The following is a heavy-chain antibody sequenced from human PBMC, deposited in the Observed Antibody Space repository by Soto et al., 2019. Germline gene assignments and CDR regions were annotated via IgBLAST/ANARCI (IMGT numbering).Heavy chain of an antibody. CDR3: ARGRGGMDV. CDR2: ISYDGSNK. J-gene: IGHJ6*02. CDR1: GFTFSSYA. V-gene: IGHV3-30-3*01. Sequence: QVQLVESGGGVVQPGRSLRLSCAASGFTFSSYAMHWVRQAPGKGLEGVAVISYDGSNKYYADSVKGRFTSSRDNAKNTLYLQMNGLRAEDTAGDYGARGRGGMDVWGQGTTVTVSS.